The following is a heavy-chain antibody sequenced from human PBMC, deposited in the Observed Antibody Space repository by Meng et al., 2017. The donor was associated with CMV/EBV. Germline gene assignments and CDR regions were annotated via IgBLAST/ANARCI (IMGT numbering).Heavy chain of an antibody. CDR3: TSHYSKWLAKTKPGS. Sequence: SGPTLVKPTQTLTLTCTFSGFLLSTSGVGVGWIRQPPGKALEWLALIYWNDDKRDSPSLKSRLTITKDTSKNQVVLTMTNMDPVDTATYYCTSHYSKWLAKTKPGSWGQGTLVTVSS. D-gene: IGHD5-12*01. J-gene: IGHJ5*02. CDR1: GFLLSTSGVG. V-gene: IGHV2-5*01. CDR2: IYWNDDK.